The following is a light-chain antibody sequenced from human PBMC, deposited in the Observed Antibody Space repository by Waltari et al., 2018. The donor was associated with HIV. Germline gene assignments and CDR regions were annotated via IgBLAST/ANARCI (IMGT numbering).Light chain of an antibody. Sequence: QTVVTQEPSLTVSPGGTVTLTCASSTGAVTSGYYPNWFQQKPGQAPRALMYSTSNKHSWTPARLSGSLLGGKAALTLSGVQPEDEAEYYCLLYYGGTQLVFGGGTKLTVL. V-gene: IGLV7-43*01. CDR3: LLYYGGTQLV. CDR2: STS. CDR1: TGAVTSGYY. J-gene: IGLJ2*01.